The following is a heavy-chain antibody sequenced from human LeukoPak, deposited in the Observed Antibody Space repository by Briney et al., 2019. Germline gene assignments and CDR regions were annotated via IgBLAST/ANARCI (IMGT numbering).Heavy chain of an antibody. J-gene: IGHJ4*02. V-gene: IGHV2-5*02. Sequence: SGPPLVKPTQTLTLTCTFSGFSLTTVGVGVGWVRQPPGKALEWLALIFWDDNKRYSPSLKSRFVITKDTSNNHVVLSMTNMDPVDTATYYCARRVAGTLGDYFDYWGKGTLVTVSS. CDR1: GFSLTTVGVG. CDR3: ARRVAGTLGDYFDY. CDR2: IFWDDNK. D-gene: IGHD6-19*01.